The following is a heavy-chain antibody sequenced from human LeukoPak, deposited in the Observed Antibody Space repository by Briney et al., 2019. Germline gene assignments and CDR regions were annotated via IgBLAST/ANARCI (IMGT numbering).Heavy chain of an antibody. CDR1: GFTFSSYG. D-gene: IGHD6-13*01. V-gene: IGHV3-30*02. Sequence: PGGSLRLSCAASGFTFSSYGMHWVRQAPGKGLEWVAFIRYDGSNKYYADSVKGRFTISRDNSKNTLYLQMNSLRAEDTAVYYCAKGQIFLYSSSLFDPWGQGTLVTVSS. CDR3: AKGQIFLYSSSLFDP. CDR2: IRYDGSNK. J-gene: IGHJ5*02.